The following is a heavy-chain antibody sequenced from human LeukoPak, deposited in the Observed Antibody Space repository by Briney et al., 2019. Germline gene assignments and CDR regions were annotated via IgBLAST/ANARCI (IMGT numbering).Heavy chain of an antibody. CDR3: ARGLMITFGGVTQPVDY. CDR2: INHSGST. CDR1: GGSFSGYY. V-gene: IGHV4-34*01. Sequence: PSETLSLTCAVYGGSFSGYYWSWIRQPPGKGLEWIGEINHSGSTNYNPSLKSRVAISVDTSENQFSLKLSSVTAADTAVYYCARGLMITFGGVTQPVDYWGQGTLVTVSS. J-gene: IGHJ4*02. D-gene: IGHD3-16*01.